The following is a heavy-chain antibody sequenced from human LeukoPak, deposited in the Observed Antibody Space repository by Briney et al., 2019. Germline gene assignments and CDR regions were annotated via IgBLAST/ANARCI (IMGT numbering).Heavy chain of an antibody. CDR2: IWYDGSNK. CDR3: ARDPPYYYDSSGYYDA. J-gene: IGHJ5*02. CDR1: GFTFSSYG. V-gene: IGHV3-33*01. D-gene: IGHD3-22*01. Sequence: GGSLRLSCAASGFTFSSYGMHWVRQAPGKGLEWVAVIWYDGSNKYYADSVKGRFTISRDNSKNTLYLQMNSLRAEDTAVYYCARDPPYYYDSSGYYDAWGQGTLVTVSS.